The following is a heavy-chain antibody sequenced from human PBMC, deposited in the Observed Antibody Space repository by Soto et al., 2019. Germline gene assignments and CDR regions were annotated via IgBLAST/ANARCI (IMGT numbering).Heavy chain of an antibody. J-gene: IGHJ1*01. CDR2: INWNSGSI. Sequence: EVQLVESGGGLVQPGRSLRLSCAASGFTFDDYAMHWVRQVPGKGLEWVSGINWNSGSIGYADSVKCRVAISRDNAKNSLHLQMNRLRAADTAFYYCVKDESINWYSGHFRHWGQGTLVTVSS. D-gene: IGHD6-13*01. CDR1: GFTFDDYA. CDR3: VKDESINWYSGHFRH. V-gene: IGHV3-9*01.